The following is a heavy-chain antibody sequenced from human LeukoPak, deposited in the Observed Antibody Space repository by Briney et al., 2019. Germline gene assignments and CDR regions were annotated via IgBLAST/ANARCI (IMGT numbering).Heavy chain of an antibody. CDR3: AKLGIAVAGTRYLQQ. V-gene: IGHV4-4*02. CDR2: IYHSGST. Sequence: SGTLSLTCAVSGGSISSSNWWSWVRQPPGKGLEWIGEIYHSGSTNYNPSLKSRATISVDKSKNQFSLKLSSVTAADTAVYYCAKLGIAVAGTRYLQQWGPGTLVTVSS. J-gene: IGHJ1*01. CDR1: GGSISSSNW. D-gene: IGHD6-19*01.